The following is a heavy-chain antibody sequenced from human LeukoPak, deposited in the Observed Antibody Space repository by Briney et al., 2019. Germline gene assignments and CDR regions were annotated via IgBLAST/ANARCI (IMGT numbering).Heavy chain of an antibody. CDR1: GYTLTELS. V-gene: IGHV1-24*01. CDR3: ATVDCSSTSCYGYYYYYGMDV. Sequence: ASVKVSCKVSGYTLTELSMHWVRQAPGKGLEWMGGFDPEDGETIYAQKFQGRVTMTEDTSTDTAYMELSSLRSEDTAVYYCATVDCSSTSCYGYYYYYGMDVWAKGPRSPSP. D-gene: IGHD2-2*01. CDR2: FDPEDGET. J-gene: IGHJ6*02.